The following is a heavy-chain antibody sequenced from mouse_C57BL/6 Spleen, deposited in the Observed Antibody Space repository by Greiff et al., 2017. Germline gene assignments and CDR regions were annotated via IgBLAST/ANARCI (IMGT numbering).Heavy chain of an antibody. CDR2: IDPSDSYT. Sequence: QVHVKQPGAELVMPGASVKLSCKASGYTFTSYWMHWVKQRPGQGLEWIGEIDPSDSYTNYNQKFKGKSTLTVDKSSSTAYMQLSSLTSEDSAVYYCARGYYGSRPFAYWGQGTLVTVSA. J-gene: IGHJ3*01. CDR3: ARGYYGSRPFAY. CDR1: GYTFTSYW. V-gene: IGHV1-69*01. D-gene: IGHD1-1*01.